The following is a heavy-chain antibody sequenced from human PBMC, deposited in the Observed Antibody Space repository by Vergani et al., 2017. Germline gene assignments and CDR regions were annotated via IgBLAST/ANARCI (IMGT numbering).Heavy chain of an antibody. V-gene: IGHV3-21*01. CDR2: ISSSSSYI. D-gene: IGHD6-6*01. Sequence: EVQLLESGGGLVQPGGSLRLSCAASGFTFSSYSMNWVRQAPGKGLEWVSSISSSSSYIYYADSVKGRFTISRDNAKNSLYLQMNSLRAEDTAVYYCARGAYSSSHLFAYYGMDVWGQGTTVTVSS. J-gene: IGHJ6*02. CDR1: GFTFSSYS. CDR3: ARGAYSSSHLFAYYGMDV.